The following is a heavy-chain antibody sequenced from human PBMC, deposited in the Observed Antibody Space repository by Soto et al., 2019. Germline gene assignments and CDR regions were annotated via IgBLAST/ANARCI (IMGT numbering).Heavy chain of an antibody. CDR3: SRHLKLGVDY. CDR1: GGSISSSSYY. D-gene: IGHD3-16*01. V-gene: IGHV4-39*01. J-gene: IGHJ4*02. Sequence: QLLESGPGLVKPSETLSLTCTVSGGSISSSSYYWGWIRQPPGKGLEWIGSIYYSGSTYYNPSLKSRVTISVDTSKTQFSLKLSSVTAADEAVYYCSRHLKLGVDYWGQGTLVTVSS. CDR2: IYYSGST.